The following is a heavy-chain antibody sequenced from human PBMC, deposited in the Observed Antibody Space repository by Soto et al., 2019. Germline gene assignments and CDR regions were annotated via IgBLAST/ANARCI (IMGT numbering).Heavy chain of an antibody. J-gene: IGHJ5*02. CDR2: IRSKPNFYAT. CDR1: GITSSGSS. V-gene: IGHV3-73*01. CDR3: TRHVAYCGGACHKFDWFAP. Sequence: XCSLSISCAASGITSSGSSMHLVLPASGKGLEWIGRIRSKPNFYATTYAASVKGRFTMSRDDSKNTAYLQMNNLKTEDTAVYYCTRHVAYCGGACHKFDWFAPCGQGTLVTVSS. D-gene: IGHD2-21*02.